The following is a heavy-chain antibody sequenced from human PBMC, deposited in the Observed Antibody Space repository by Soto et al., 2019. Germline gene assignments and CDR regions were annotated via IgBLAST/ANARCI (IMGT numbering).Heavy chain of an antibody. CDR3: ARGYCTTTSCDPWFGP. V-gene: IGHV5-51*01. Sequence: PGESLKISCKGSGYRFTSYWIGWVRQMPGKGLEWMGIIYPGDSDTRYSPSFQGQVTISADKSISTAYLQWSSLKASDTAMYYCARGYCTTTSCDPWFGPWGQGTLVTVSS. D-gene: IGHD2-2*01. CDR1: GYRFTSYW. CDR2: IYPGDSDT. J-gene: IGHJ5*02.